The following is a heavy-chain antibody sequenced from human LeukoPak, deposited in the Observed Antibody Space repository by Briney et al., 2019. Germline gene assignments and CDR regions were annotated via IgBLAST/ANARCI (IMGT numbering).Heavy chain of an antibody. CDR1: GYSFRNYG. CDR3: ARLIRAAALIDY. CDR2: ISGDNRDT. Sequence: AASVKVSCKASGYSFRNYGLTWVRQVPGQGLEWMGWISGDNRDTDSAEKFQGRLTMTTDTSTSTAYMDLGSLRSDDTGIYYCARLIRAAALIDYWGQGTLVTVSS. V-gene: IGHV1-18*01. D-gene: IGHD6-13*01. J-gene: IGHJ4*02.